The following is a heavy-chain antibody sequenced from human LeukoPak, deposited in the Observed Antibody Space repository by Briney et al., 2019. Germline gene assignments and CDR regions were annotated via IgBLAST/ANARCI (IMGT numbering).Heavy chain of an antibody. J-gene: IGHJ4*02. CDR2: INTNTGNP. Sequence: ASVKVSCKASGGTFSSYAISWVRQAPGQGLEWMGWINTNTGNPTYAQGFTGRFVFSLDTSVSTAYLQISSLKAEDTAVYYCAREAQLVLDGVDYWGQGTLVTVSS. CDR1: GGTFSSYA. D-gene: IGHD6-13*01. V-gene: IGHV7-4-1*02. CDR3: AREAQLVLDGVDY.